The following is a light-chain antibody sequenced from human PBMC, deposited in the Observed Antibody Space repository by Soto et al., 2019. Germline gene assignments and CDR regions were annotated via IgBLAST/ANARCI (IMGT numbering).Light chain of an antibody. Sequence: QSVLTHPPSASATPGQGVTISCAGSTSNSGSNSVYWYQQLPGTATKLLIYRNNQRPSGVPDRFSGSKSGTSASLAISGLRSDDECDYFCANWVDMLKGGYVVRTGTKVS. CDR2: RNN. CDR3: ANWVDMLKGGYV. V-gene: IGLV1-47*01. CDR1: TSNSGSNS. J-gene: IGLJ1*01.